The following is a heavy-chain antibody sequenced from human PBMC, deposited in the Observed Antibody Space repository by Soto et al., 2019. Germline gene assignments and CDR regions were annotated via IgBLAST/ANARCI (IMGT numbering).Heavy chain of an antibody. CDR1: GGTFSSYA. CDR2: IIPIFGTA. J-gene: IGHJ6*02. D-gene: IGHD2-8*01. Sequence: QVQLVQSGAEVKKPGSSVKVSCKASGGTFSSYAISWVRQAPGQGLEWMGGIIPIFGTANYAQKFQGRVTITAAESTSTAYMELSSLRSEDTAVYYCARGLVLMVYAILGYGMDVWGQGTTVTVSS. CDR3: ARGLVLMVYAILGYGMDV. V-gene: IGHV1-69*12.